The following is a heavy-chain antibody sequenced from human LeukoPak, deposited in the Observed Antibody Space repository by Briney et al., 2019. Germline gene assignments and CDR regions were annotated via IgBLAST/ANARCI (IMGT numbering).Heavy chain of an antibody. CDR2: ISSSSSYI. CDR1: GFTFSSYS. D-gene: IGHD1-26*01. V-gene: IGHV3-21*04. J-gene: IGHJ3*02. CDR3: AKGKRGGSYHGAFDI. Sequence: GGSLRLSCAASGFTFSSYSMNWVRQAPGKGLEWVSSISSSSSYIYYADSVKGRFTISRDNAKNSLYLQMNSLRAEDTAVYYCAKGKRGGSYHGAFDIWGQGTMVTVSS.